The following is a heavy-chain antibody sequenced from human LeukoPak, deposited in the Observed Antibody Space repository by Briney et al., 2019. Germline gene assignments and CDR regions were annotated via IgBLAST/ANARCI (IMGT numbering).Heavy chain of an antibody. CDR3: ARAKFYYYDSSGSLDY. CDR2: ISSSGSTI. J-gene: IGHJ4*02. V-gene: IGHV3-48*03. D-gene: IGHD3-22*01. CDR1: GFTFSSYE. Sequence: PGGSLRLSCAASGFTFSSYEMNWVRQAPGKGLEWVSYISSSGSTIYYADSVKGRFTISRDNSKNTLYLQMNSLRAEDTAVYYCARAKFYYYDSSGSLDYWGQGTLVTVSS.